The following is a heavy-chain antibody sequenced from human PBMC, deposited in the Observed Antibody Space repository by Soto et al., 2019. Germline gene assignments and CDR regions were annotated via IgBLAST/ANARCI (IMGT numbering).Heavy chain of an antibody. CDR1: GFTFSSYS. D-gene: IGHD6-19*01. V-gene: IGHV3-21*01. CDR2: ISSSSSYI. CDR3: ARVGGSGWYGMDV. J-gene: IGHJ6*02. Sequence: EVQLVESGGGLVKPGGSLRLSCAASGFTFSSYSMNWVRQAPGKGLEWVSSISSSSSYIYYADSVKGRFTISRDNAKNSLYLQMNSLRAEDTAVYYCARVGGSGWYGMDVWGQGTTVTVSS.